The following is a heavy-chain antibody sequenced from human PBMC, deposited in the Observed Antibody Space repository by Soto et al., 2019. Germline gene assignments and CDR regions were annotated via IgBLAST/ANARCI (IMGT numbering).Heavy chain of an antibody. V-gene: IGHV4-31*01. CDR3: ESGTFNDISFDS. CDR2: IYYTGAA. J-gene: IGHJ4*02. Sequence: QVQLQESGPGLVKPSQTLTLTCSVSGGSIDTGGFYWSWARQLPGKGLQWIGYIYYTGAAYYNPALKSPVVISLDTSANQFSLSLTSLTAADTAVYYCESGTFNDISFDSWGQGRLVTVSS. CDR1: GGSIDTGGFY. D-gene: IGHD2-21*01.